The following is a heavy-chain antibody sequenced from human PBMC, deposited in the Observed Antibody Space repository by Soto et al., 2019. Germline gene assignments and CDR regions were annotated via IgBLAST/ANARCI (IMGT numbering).Heavy chain of an antibody. D-gene: IGHD3-3*01. CDR2: IYYSGGT. CDR3: GRHPPAISISDH. V-gene: IGHV4-39*01. CDR1: GGSISSSSYY. J-gene: IGHJ4*02. Sequence: SETLSLTCTVSGGSISSSSYYWGWIRQPPGKGLEWIGSIYYSGGTYYNPSLKSRVTISVDTSKNQFSLKLSSVTAADTAVFYWGRHPPAISISDHWGQEPLVTVSS.